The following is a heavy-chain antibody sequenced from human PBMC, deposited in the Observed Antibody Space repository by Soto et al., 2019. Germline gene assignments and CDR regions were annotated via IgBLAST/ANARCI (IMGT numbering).Heavy chain of an antibody. D-gene: IGHD4-17*01. CDR1: GFTFSSYD. J-gene: IGHJ6*02. CDR3: ARAPPSDGDFFPPDYYYGMDV. V-gene: IGHV3-13*01. CDR2: IGTAGDT. Sequence: EVQLVESGGGLVQPGGSLRLSCAASGFTFSSYDMHWVRQATGKGLEWVSAIGTAGDTYYPGSVKGRFTISRENAKNSLYLQMNSLRAEDTAVYYCARAPPSDGDFFPPDYYYGMDVWGQGTTVTVSS.